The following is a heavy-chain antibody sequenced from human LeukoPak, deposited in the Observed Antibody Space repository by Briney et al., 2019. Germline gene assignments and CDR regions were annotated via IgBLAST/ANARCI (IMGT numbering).Heavy chain of an antibody. J-gene: IGHJ4*02. CDR1: GGSLSSYF. D-gene: IGHD2/OR15-2a*01. Sequence: PSETLSLTCTVSGGSLSSYFWSWIRQPPGKGLEWIGYIYYSGSTNYNPSLKSRVTISVDTSKNHFSLKLSSVTAADTAVYFCARANIALYYFDYWGQGTLVTVSS. V-gene: IGHV4-59*01. CDR3: ARANIALYYFDY. CDR2: IYYSGST.